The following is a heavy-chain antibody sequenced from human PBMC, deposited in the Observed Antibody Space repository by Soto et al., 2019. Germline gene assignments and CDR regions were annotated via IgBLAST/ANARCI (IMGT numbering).Heavy chain of an antibody. CDR3: ARGESVVGDY. Sequence: ASVKVSCKASGYTFTSYAMHWVRQAPGQRLEWMGWINAGNCNTKYSQKFQGRVTITRDTSASTAYMELSSLRSEDTAVYYCARGESVVGDYWGQGTLVTVSS. V-gene: IGHV1-3*01. CDR1: GYTFTSYA. CDR2: INAGNCNT. D-gene: IGHD2-15*01. J-gene: IGHJ4*02.